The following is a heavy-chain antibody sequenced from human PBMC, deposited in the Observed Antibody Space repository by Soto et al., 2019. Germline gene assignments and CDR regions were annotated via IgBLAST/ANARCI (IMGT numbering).Heavy chain of an antibody. CDR2: ISSSSSYI. D-gene: IGHD4-17*01. J-gene: IGHJ4*02. CDR3: ARVGLDYGDYDY. CDR1: GFTFSSYS. V-gene: IGHV3-21*01. Sequence: EVQLVESGGGLVKPGGSLRLSCAASGFTFSSYSMNWVRQAPGKGLEWVSSISSSSSYIYYADSVKGRFTISSDNAKNSLYLQMNSLRAEDTAVYYCARVGLDYGDYDYWGQGTLVTVSS.